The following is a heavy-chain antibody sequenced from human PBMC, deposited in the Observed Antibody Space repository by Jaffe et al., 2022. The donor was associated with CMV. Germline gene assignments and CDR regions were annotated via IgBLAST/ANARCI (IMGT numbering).Heavy chain of an antibody. D-gene: IGHD2-2*01. V-gene: IGHV5-10-1*03. CDR2: IDPSDSYT. CDR3: ARLIGVEIGVPAAFNNYYMDV. J-gene: IGHJ6*03. CDR1: GYSFTSYW. Sequence: EVQLVQSGAEVKKPGESLRISCKGSGYSFTSYWISWVRQMPGKGLEWMGRIDPSDSYTNYSPSFQGHVTISADKSISTAYLQWSSLKASDTAMYYCARLIGVEIGVPAAFNNYYMDVWGKGTTVTVSS.